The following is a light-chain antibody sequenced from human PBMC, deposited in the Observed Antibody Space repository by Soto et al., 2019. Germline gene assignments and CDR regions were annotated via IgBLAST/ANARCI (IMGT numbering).Light chain of an antibody. V-gene: IGLV2-23*01. CDR2: EGS. CDR3: CSYAGTTTLL. J-gene: IGLJ2*01. Sequence: QSVLTQPASVSGSPGQSITISCTGTSSDVGSYNLVSWYQQHPGKAPKLMIYEGSKRPSGVSNRFSGSKSGNTASLTISGLQAADEADYFCCSYAGTTTLLFGGGTKLTVL. CDR1: SSDVGSYNL.